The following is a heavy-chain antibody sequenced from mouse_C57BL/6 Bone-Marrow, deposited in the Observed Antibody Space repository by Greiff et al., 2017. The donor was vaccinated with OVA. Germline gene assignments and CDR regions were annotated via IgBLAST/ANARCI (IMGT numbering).Heavy chain of an antibody. Sequence: VQLQQPGAELVRPGTSVKLSCKASGYTFTSYWMHWVKQRPGQGLEWIGVIDPSDSYTNYNQKFKGKATLTVDTSSSTAYMQLSSLTSEDSAVYYCARTLYYGSKDYYAMDYWGQGTSVTVSS. D-gene: IGHD1-1*01. V-gene: IGHV1-59*01. CDR1: GYTFTSYW. CDR3: ARTLYYGSKDYYAMDY. CDR2: IDPSDSYT. J-gene: IGHJ4*01.